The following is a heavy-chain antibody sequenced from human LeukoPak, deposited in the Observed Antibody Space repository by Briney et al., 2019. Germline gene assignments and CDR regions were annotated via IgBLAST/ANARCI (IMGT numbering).Heavy chain of an antibody. CDR2: INPNGGGT. J-gene: IGHJ4*02. D-gene: IGHD4-11*01. CDR3: ARAQFYSNYLSCDY. V-gene: IGHV1-2*02. CDR1: GYTFTGYY. Sequence: ASVKVSCKASGYTFTGYYMHWVRQAPGQGLEWMGWINPNGGGTNYAQKFQGRVTMTRDTSISTAYMELSRLRSDDTAVYYCARAQFYSNYLSCDYWGQGTLVTVSS.